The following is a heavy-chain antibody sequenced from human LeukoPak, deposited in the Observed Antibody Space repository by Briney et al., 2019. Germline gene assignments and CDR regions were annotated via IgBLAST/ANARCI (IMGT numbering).Heavy chain of an antibody. CDR1: GGSISSGDYY. Sequence: PSETLSLTCTVSGGSISSGDYYWSWIRQPPEKGLEWIGYIYYSGSTNYNPSLKSRVTISVDTSKNQFSLKLSSVTAADTAVYYCAGLEGKEMATSDYWGQGTLVTVSS. CDR2: IYYSGST. CDR3: AGLEGKEMATSDY. D-gene: IGHD5-24*01. J-gene: IGHJ4*02. V-gene: IGHV4-30-4*01.